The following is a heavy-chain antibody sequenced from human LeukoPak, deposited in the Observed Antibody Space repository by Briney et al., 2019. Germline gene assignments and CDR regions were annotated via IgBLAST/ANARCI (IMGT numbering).Heavy chain of an antibody. CDR1: GDSVSSSNYY. V-gene: IGHV4-39*01. CDR2: LYYDGRT. J-gene: IGHJ6*02. CDR3: ARHVATNYYYNYYGLDV. Sequence: SETLSLTCTVFGDSVSSSNYYWAWFRQPPGKGLDWIGSLYYDGRTYYSPSLESRVTISADTSKNQFSLNLSAVTAADAATYYCARHVATNYYYNYYGLDVWGQGTAVTVSS.